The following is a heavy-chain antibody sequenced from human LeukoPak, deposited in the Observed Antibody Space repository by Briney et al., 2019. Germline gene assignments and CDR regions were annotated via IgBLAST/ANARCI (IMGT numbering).Heavy chain of an antibody. CDR3: AKDPRGITFGGVIVIYYFDY. D-gene: IGHD3-16*02. V-gene: IGHV3-30*18. J-gene: IGHJ4*02. CDR2: ISYDGSNK. CDR1: GFTFSSYG. Sequence: PGGSLRLSCAASGFTFSSYGMHWVRQAPGKGLEWVAVISYDGSNKYYADSVKGRFTISRDNSKNPLYLQMNSLRAEDTAVYYCAKDPRGITFGGVIVIYYFDYWGQGTLVTVSS.